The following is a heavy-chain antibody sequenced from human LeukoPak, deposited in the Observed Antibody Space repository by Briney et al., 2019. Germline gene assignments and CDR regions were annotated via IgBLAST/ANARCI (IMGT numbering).Heavy chain of an antibody. CDR3: ARGKWQYGSGTSFDY. CDR1: GGTFSSYA. CDR2: IIPIFGTA. D-gene: IGHD3-10*01. Sequence: SVKVSCKASGGTFSSYAISWVRHAPGQGLEWMGGIIPIFGTANYAQKFQGRVTITADESTSTAYMELSSLRSEDTAVYYCARGKWQYGSGTSFDYWGQGTLVTVSS. V-gene: IGHV1-69*13. J-gene: IGHJ4*02.